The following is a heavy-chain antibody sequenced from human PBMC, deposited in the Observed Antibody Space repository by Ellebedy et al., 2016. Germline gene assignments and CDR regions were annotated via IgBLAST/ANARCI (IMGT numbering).Heavy chain of an antibody. CDR3: ARGGGCGSGDCWAFDY. J-gene: IGHJ4*02. CDR1: GFTFSSYW. CDR2: INSDSSRT. D-gene: IGHD2-21*02. Sequence: GESLKISCAASGFTFSSYWMHWVRQAPGKGLVWVSRINSDSSRTSYADSVKGRFAIFRDNAKNTLYLQMNSLRAENTAVYYCARGGGCGSGDCWAFDYWGQGTLVTVSS. V-gene: IGHV3-74*01.